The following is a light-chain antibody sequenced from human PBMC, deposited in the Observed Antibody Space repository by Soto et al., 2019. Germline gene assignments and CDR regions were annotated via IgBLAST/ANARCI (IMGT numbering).Light chain of an antibody. Sequence: DIVMTQSPDSLAVSLGERATINCKSSQSVLYSSNNKNYLAWYQQKPGQPPKLLIYWASTRESGVPDRFSGSGSVTDFTLTISRLQAEDVAVYYCQQYYSTPPMYTFGQGTKLEIK. V-gene: IGKV4-1*01. CDR2: WAS. CDR3: QQYYSTPPMYT. J-gene: IGKJ2*01. CDR1: QSVLYSSNNKNY.